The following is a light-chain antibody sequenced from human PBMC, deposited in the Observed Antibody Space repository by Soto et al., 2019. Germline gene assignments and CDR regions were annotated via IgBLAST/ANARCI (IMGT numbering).Light chain of an antibody. Sequence: EIVLTQSPATLSLSPGERATLSCRASQSVSSYLAWYQQKPGQAPRLLIYDASNRATGIPARFSGSGSGTDFTLTISSLEPEDFAVYYCQQRSNWPPGVSLTFGGGTKVEIK. CDR3: QQRSNWPPGVSLT. CDR1: QSVSSY. V-gene: IGKV3-11*01. J-gene: IGKJ4*01. CDR2: DAS.